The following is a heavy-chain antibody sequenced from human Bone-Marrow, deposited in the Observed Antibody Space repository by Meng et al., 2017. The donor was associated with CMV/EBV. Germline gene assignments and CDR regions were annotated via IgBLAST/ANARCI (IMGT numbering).Heavy chain of an antibody. CDR2: ISSSGSTI. Sequence: GGSLRLSCAASGFTFSDYYMSWIRQAPGKGLEWVSYISSSGSTIYYADSVKGRFTISRDNAKNSLYLQMNSLRAEDTAVYYCARDLHYYDSSGYYYYYGMDVWGQGNTVTISS. D-gene: IGHD3-22*01. CDR1: GFTFSDYY. J-gene: IGHJ6*01. V-gene: IGHV3-11*04. CDR3: ARDLHYYDSSGYYYYYGMDV.